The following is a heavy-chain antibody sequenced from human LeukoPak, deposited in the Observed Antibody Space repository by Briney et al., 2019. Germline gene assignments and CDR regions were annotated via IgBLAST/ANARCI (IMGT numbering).Heavy chain of an antibody. J-gene: IGHJ6*02. CDR1: GFTFSSYG. V-gene: IGHV3-30*18. CDR2: ISYDGSNK. D-gene: IGHD5-18*01. CDR3: AKDHRHSYGSWMHYYYYGMDV. Sequence: GGSLRLSCAASGFTFSSYGMHWVRQAPGKGLEWVAVISYDGSNKYYADSVKGRFAISRDNSKNTLYLQMNSLRAEDTAVYYCAKDHRHSYGSWMHYYYYGMDVWGQGTTVTVPS.